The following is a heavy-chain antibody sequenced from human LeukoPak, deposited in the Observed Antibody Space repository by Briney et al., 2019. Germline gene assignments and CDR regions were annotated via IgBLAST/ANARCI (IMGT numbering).Heavy chain of an antibody. Sequence: MTSETLSLTCTVSGASISSTSYYWGWIRQPPGKGLEWIGSTYYRGATYYNPSLKSRVTISVDTSKNQFSLKLSSVTAADTAVYYCARGALSITMVRRDYYYYMDVWGKGTTVTISS. CDR2: TYYRGAT. CDR3: ARGALSITMVRRDYYYYMDV. J-gene: IGHJ6*03. V-gene: IGHV4-39*07. CDR1: GASISSTSYY. D-gene: IGHD3-10*01.